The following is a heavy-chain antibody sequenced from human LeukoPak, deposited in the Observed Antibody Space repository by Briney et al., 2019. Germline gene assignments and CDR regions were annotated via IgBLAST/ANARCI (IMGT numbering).Heavy chain of an antibody. CDR1: GGTFSSYA. CDR3: ARVTYSSSFVVGYYYYMDV. J-gene: IGHJ6*03. Sequence: SVKVSCKASGGTFSSYAISWVRQAPGQGLEWMGGIIPIFGTANYAQKFQGRVTITADESTSTAYMELSSLRSDDTAVYYCARVTYSSSFVVGYYYYMDVWGRGTTVTVSS. V-gene: IGHV1-69*13. CDR2: IIPIFGTA. D-gene: IGHD6-6*01.